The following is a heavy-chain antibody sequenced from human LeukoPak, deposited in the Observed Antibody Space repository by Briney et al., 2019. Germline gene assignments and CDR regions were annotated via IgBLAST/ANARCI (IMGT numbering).Heavy chain of an antibody. CDR1: GFTVSTNY. D-gene: IGHD3-3*02. CDR3: ARVGDHFHWYLDL. Sequence: SGGSLRLSCAASGFTVSTNYMNWVRQAPGKGLEGVSILYSGRSTYNADSVEGRFTISRDSSKNTLFLQMNDLRAEDTAVYYCARVGDHFHWYLDLWGRGTLVTVSS. CDR2: LYSGRST. J-gene: IGHJ2*01. V-gene: IGHV3-53*01.